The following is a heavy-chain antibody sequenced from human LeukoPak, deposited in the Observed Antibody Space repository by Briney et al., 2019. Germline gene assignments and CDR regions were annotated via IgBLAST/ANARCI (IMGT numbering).Heavy chain of an antibody. D-gene: IGHD6-19*01. J-gene: IGHJ4*02. V-gene: IGHV3-74*01. Sequence: GGSLRLSCAASGFPFSGYWMYWLRQAPGKGMVWVSRIKPDGSYTSYADFVKGRFTTSRDNAKNTLYLQLSSLRAEDTTVYYCARDYSSVPEYWGQGTLVTVSS. CDR3: ARDYSSVPEY. CDR2: IKPDGSYT. CDR1: GFPFSGYW.